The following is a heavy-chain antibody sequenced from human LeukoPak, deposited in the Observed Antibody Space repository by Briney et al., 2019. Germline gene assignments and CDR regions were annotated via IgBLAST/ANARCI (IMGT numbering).Heavy chain of an antibody. CDR1: GFTFYDYA. D-gene: IGHD1-7*01. Sequence: GRSLRLSCAASGFTFYDYAMHWVRHAPGRGLEWVSGISWNSGSIAYADSVKGRFTISRDNAKNSLYLQMNSLRAEDTALYYCARGPAWNYGIDYGGQGTLGTVSS. CDR3: ARGPAWNYGIDY. V-gene: IGHV3-9*01. J-gene: IGHJ4*02. CDR2: ISWNSGSI.